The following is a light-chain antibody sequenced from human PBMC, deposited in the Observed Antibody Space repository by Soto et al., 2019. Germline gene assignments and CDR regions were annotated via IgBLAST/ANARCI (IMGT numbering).Light chain of an antibody. CDR1: QGVSDD. CDR3: LQESTYPLN. CDR2: SAS. Sequence: IRMTQSPSSLSASVGDRVTITGRALQGVSDDVCWYQQKPGKAPKLLIYSASTLQSGVPSRFRCSGSGTDFALTSSGLQPEDFATYYCLQESTYPLNFGGGTNVEI. V-gene: IGKV1-6*01. J-gene: IGKJ4*01.